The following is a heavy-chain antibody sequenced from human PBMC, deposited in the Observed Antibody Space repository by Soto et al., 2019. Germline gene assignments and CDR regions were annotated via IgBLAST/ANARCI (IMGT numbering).Heavy chain of an antibody. D-gene: IGHD1-26*01. V-gene: IGHV4-59*01. J-gene: IGHJ3*02. CDR1: GGSISSYY. CDR3: ARVQGRGAFDI. Sequence: AETLSLTCTVSGGSISSYYWSWIRQPPGKGLEWIGYIYYSGSTNYNPSLKSRVTISVDTSKNQFSLKLSSVTAADTAVYYCARVQGRGAFDIWGQGTMVTV. CDR2: IYYSGST.